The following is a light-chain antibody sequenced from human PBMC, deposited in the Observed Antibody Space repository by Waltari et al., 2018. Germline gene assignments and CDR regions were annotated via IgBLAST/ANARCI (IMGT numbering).Light chain of an antibody. CDR1: QSVCSY. V-gene: IGKV3-11*01. J-gene: IGKJ1*01. CDR2: DAS. CDR3: QQRGNWPPWT. Sequence: VVLTQSPATLSLSPGERATVSCRTSQSVCSYFAWYQQKPGQAPRLLIYDASNRAPGIPARFSASGSGTDLTLTISSLEPEDFAVYYCQQRGNWPPWTFGQGTKVEMK.